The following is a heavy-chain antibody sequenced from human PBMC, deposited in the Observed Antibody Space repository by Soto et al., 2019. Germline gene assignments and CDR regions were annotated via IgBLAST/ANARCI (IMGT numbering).Heavy chain of an antibody. CDR2: ISGSGGST. Sequence: GGSLRLSCAASGFTFSSYAMSWVRQAPGKGLEWVSAISGSGGSTYYADSVKGRFTISRDNSKNTLYLQMNSLRAEDTAVYYCVSSSWERYFDYWGQGTLVTVSS. CDR3: VSSSWERYFDY. V-gene: IGHV3-23*01. CDR1: GFTFSSYA. J-gene: IGHJ4*02. D-gene: IGHD6-13*01.